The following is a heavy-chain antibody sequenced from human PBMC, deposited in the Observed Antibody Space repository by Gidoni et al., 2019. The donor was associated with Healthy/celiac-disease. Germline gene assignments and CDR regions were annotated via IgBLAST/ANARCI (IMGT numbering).Heavy chain of an antibody. J-gene: IGHJ3*02. D-gene: IGHD3-22*01. Sequence: QVQLVESGGGVVQPGRSLRLSCAASGFTFSSYALHWVRQAPGKGLEWVAVISYDGSNKYYADSVKGRFTISRDNSKNTLYLQMNSLRAEDTAVYYCARSITMIVVVNGFDIWGQGTMVTVSS. CDR2: ISYDGSNK. CDR3: ARSITMIVVVNGFDI. CDR1: GFTFSSYA. V-gene: IGHV3-30-3*01.